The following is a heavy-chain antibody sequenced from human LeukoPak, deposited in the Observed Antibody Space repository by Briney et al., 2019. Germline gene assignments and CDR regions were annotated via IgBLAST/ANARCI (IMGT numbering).Heavy chain of an antibody. CDR2: IYYSGST. CDR1: GGSISSYY. CDR3: AREGQYYYDSSGPNNWFDP. Sequence: ASETLSLTCTVSGGSISSYYWSWIRQPPGKGLEWIGYIYYSGSTNYNPSLKSRVTISVDTSKNQFSLKLSSVTAADTAVYYCAREGQYYYDSSGPNNWFDPWGQGTLVTVSS. V-gene: IGHV4-59*12. D-gene: IGHD3-22*01. J-gene: IGHJ5*02.